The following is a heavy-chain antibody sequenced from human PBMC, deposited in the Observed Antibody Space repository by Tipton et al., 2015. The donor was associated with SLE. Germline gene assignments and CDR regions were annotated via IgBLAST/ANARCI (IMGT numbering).Heavy chain of an antibody. CDR2: IDHSGST. J-gene: IGHJ4*02. V-gene: IGHV4-4*02. Sequence: TLSLTCAVSGGSIRSSNWWSWVRQPPGKGLEWIGEIDHSGSTNSNPSLKSRVSMSVDKSKIQFSLKLSSVTVADTAVYYCAKDYNYDNADYNWGQGKLVIVSS. D-gene: IGHD4-17*01. CDR1: GGSIRSSNW. CDR3: AKDYNYDNADYN.